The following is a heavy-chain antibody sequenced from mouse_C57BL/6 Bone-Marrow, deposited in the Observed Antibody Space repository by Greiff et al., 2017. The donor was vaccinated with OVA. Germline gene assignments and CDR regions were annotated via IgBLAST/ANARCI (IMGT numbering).Heavy chain of an antibody. J-gene: IGHJ2*01. CDR3: ARRAPIAAGAASYYFDY. Sequence: QVQLQQPGAELVKPGASVKMSCKASGYTFTSYWITWVKQRPGQGLEWIGDIYPGSGGTNYNQKFKGKATLTVDTSSSTAYMQLSSLTSEDSAVYYGARRAPIAAGAASYYFDYWGKGTTLTVSS. V-gene: IGHV1-55*01. CDR1: GYTFTSYW. D-gene: IGHD3-3*01. CDR2: IYPGSGGT.